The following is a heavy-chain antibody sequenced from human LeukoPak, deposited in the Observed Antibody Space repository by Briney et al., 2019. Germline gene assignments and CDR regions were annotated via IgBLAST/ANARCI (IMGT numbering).Heavy chain of an antibody. D-gene: IGHD5-12*01. Sequence: SETLSLTCTVSGGSFSGYYWSWVRQPPGKGLEWVGHIYTSGSTNYSPSLRSRVTISADTSKHQFSLKLSSVTAADTAVYYCARHSGYSGYDYFDFWGQGTLVTVSS. CDR3: ARHSGYSGYDYFDF. CDR1: GGSFSGYY. V-gene: IGHV4-4*09. J-gene: IGHJ4*02. CDR2: IYTSGST.